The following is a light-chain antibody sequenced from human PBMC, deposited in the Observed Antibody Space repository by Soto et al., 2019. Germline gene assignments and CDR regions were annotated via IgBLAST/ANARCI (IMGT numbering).Light chain of an antibody. CDR2: EVS. Sequence: QFALTQPASVSGSPGQSITVSCSGTISYIGGYNYVSWYQQHPGKAPKLMIYEVSNRPSGVSNRFSGSKSGNTASLTISGLQAEEEADYYCSSYTRSSTLVFGTGTKVNVL. CDR1: ISYIGGYNY. CDR3: SSYTRSSTLV. J-gene: IGLJ1*01. V-gene: IGLV2-14*01.